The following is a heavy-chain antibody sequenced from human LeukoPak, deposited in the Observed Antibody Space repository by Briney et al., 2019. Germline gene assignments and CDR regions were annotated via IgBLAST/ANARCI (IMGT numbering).Heavy chain of an antibody. Sequence: GGSLRLSCAASGFTFSSYAMSWVRQAPGKGLEWVSTISRSGASTYYADSVKGRFTISRDNSKNTLHLQMNSLRAEDTAVYYCAKSRIVLVHSFDYWGQGSLVTVSS. CDR3: AKSRIVLVHSFDY. V-gene: IGHV3-23*01. J-gene: IGHJ4*02. D-gene: IGHD1-26*01. CDR2: ISRSGAST. CDR1: GFTFSSYA.